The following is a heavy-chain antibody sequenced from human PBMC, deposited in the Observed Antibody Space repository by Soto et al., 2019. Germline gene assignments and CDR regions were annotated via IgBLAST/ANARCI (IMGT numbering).Heavy chain of an antibody. J-gene: IGHJ6*02. Sequence: EVQLVDSGGDLIQPGGSLRLSCGASGFTVSGNSLSWVRQAPGKGLAWVSYIYIDGSTYYADSVRGRFTLTRDNSQNTLYLQMNNLRGEDTAVYYCARDGGSGTAVAGIQYSGMDVWGQGTTVTVSS. V-gene: IGHV3-53*01. CDR2: IYIDGST. D-gene: IGHD6-19*01. CDR1: GFTVSGNS. CDR3: ARDGGSGTAVAGIQYSGMDV.